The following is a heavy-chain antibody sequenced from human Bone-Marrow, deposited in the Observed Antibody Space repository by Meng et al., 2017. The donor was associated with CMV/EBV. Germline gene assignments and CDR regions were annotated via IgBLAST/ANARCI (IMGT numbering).Heavy chain of an antibody. CDR1: GFTFTSHA. J-gene: IGHJ6*02. CDR3: ARDAGDYEYGMDV. Sequence: GGSLRLSCAASGFTFTSHAMHWVRQAPGKGLEWVAVISYDGSIKYYADSLQGRFTVSRDNYKNTLHLQMNSLRAEDTAVYYCARDAGDYEYGMDVWGQGTTVTVSS. CDR2: ISYDGSIK. V-gene: IGHV3-30*04.